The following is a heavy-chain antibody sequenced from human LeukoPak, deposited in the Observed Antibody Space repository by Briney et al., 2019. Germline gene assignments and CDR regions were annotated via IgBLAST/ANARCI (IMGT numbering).Heavy chain of an antibody. D-gene: IGHD1-26*01. CDR3: VRDRRVGGARLGFDY. V-gene: IGHV3-66*01. Sequence: GGSLRLSCAASGFTVSSNSMNWVRQAPGKGLEWVSVIYSGDSTYYADSVEGRFTISRDNSKNTLSLQMNSLRAEDTAVYYCVRDRRVGGARLGFDYWGQGTLVTVSS. CDR1: GFTVSSNS. CDR2: IYSGDST. J-gene: IGHJ4*02.